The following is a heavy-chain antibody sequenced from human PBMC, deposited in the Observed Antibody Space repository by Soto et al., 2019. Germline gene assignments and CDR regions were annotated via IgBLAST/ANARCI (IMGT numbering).Heavy chain of an antibody. CDR3: AKEVYYYDSSGYSNWFDP. D-gene: IGHD3-22*01. CDR1: GGTFSSYA. V-gene: IGHV1-69*13. J-gene: IGHJ5*02. Sequence: SVKVSCKASGGTFSSYAISWVRQAPGQGLEWMGGIIPIFGTANYAQKFQGRVTITADESTSTAYMELSSLRSEDTAVYYCAKEVYYYDSSGYSNWFDPWGQGTLVTVSS. CDR2: IIPIFGTA.